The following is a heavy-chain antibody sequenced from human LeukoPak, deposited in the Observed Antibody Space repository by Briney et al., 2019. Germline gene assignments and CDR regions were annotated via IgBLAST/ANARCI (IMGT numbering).Heavy chain of an antibody. D-gene: IGHD5-12*01. J-gene: IGHJ4*02. V-gene: IGHV1-69*13. CDR3: ARAYSRYDFFDY. Sequence: SVKVSCKASGYTITSYGIRWVRQAPGQGLEWMGGIIPIFGTANYAQKFQGRVTTTADESTSTAYMEVSSLRSEDTAVYYCARAYSRYDFFDYWGQGILVTVSS. CDR1: GYTITSYG. CDR2: IIPIFGTA.